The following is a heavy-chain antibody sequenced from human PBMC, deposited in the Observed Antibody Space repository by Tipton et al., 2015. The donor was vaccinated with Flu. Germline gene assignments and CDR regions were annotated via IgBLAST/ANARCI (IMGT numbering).Heavy chain of an antibody. J-gene: IGHJ5*02. CDR2: IYYSGGST. Sequence: TLSLTCTVSGVSISSHYWSWIRQPAGKGLEWIGRIYYSGGSTDYNPSLKSRVTVSLDTSKNQFSLKLTSVTAADRAVYYCARDPGSRMFDPWGQGTLVTVSS. D-gene: IGHD6-13*01. V-gene: IGHV4-4*07. CDR1: GVSISSHY. CDR3: ARDPGSRMFDP.